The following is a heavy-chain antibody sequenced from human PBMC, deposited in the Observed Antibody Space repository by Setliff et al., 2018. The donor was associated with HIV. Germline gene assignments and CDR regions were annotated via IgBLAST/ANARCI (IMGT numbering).Heavy chain of an antibody. D-gene: IGHD2-21*02. Sequence: SETLSLTCAVYGGSFSGYYWSWTRQPPGKGLEWIGEINDSGSTNNNPSLKSRVAMSVDTSKNQFSLKLSSVTAADTAVYYCARDLRGDSVPATAAKSFDIWGQGTLVTVSS. CDR1: GGSFSGYY. J-gene: IGHJ3*02. CDR2: INDSGST. CDR3: ARDLRGDSVPATAAKSFDI. V-gene: IGHV4-34*01.